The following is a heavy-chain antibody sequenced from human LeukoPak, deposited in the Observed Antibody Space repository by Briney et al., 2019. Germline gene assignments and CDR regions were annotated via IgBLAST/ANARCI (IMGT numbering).Heavy chain of an antibody. D-gene: IGHD3-10*01. CDR2: ISHDGRNQ. Sequence: GGSLRLSCAASGFALSTSGMHWVLQAPAKGLEWVALISHDGRNQSSADSVKGRVTISRDNSKNTLYLQMNSLTVEDTAVYYCAKDLGGGSGSYYLDFWGQGTLVTVSS. J-gene: IGHJ4*02. CDR1: GFALSTSG. V-gene: IGHV3-30*18. CDR3: AKDLGGGSGSYYLDF.